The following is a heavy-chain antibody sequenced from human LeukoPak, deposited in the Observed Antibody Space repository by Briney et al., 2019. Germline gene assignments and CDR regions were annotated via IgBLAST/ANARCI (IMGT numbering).Heavy chain of an antibody. CDR3: ARTEQLWLKVDD. CDR2: IYDIGNT. D-gene: IGHD5-18*01. J-gene: IGHJ4*02. CDR1: GDSISSYL. Sequence: SETLSLTCTVSGDSISSYLWSWIRPPLGERRGWIVHIYDIGNTNYNPSLKSRVTISVDTSKNQFSLKMRSVTAADTAVYYCARTEQLWLKVDDWGQGTLVTVSP. V-gene: IGHV4-59*01.